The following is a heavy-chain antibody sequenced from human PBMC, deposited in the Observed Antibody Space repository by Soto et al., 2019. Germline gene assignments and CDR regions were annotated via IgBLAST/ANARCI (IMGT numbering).Heavy chain of an antibody. D-gene: IGHD3-22*01. Sequence: AAVKVSCKASGYTFTSYGISWVRQAPGQGLEWMGWISAYNGNTNYAQKLQGRVTMTTDTSTSTAYMELSSLRSDDTAVYYCARDYNYDSSGYYYRLFFYWGQGTLVTVSS. CDR2: ISAYNGNT. V-gene: IGHV1-18*04. CDR3: ARDYNYDSSGYYYRLFFY. CDR1: GYTFTSYG. J-gene: IGHJ4*02.